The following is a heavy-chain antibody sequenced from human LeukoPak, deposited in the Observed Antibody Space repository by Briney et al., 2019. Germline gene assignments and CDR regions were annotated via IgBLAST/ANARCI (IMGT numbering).Heavy chain of an antibody. D-gene: IGHD1-26*01. CDR2: MNPNSRNT. J-gene: IGHJ6*03. Sequence: VVSVKVSCKASRYTFTSYDINWVRQATGQGLEWMGWMNPNSRNTGYAQKFQGRVTMTRNTSISTAYMELSSLRSEDTAVYYCARAKRELPSYYYYMDVWGKGTTVTVSS. CDR3: ARAKRELPSYYYYMDV. V-gene: IGHV1-8*01. CDR1: RYTFTSYD.